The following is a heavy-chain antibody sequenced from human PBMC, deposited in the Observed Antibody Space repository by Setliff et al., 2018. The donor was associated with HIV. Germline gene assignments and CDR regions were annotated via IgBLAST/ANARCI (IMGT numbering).Heavy chain of an antibody. CDR3: AKGLDYVESSGYSYFRL. D-gene: IGHD3-22*01. CDR1: GFTFSSFA. J-gene: IGHJ4*02. V-gene: IGHV3-23*01. CDR2: VSGSGTAT. Sequence: GGSLRLSCGASGFTFSSFAMNWVRHAPGKGLEWVSAVSGSGTATEYADSVKGRFTISRDNSKNALYLEMNNLRAEDTAIYYCAKGLDYVESSGYSYFRLWGQGTQVTVSS.